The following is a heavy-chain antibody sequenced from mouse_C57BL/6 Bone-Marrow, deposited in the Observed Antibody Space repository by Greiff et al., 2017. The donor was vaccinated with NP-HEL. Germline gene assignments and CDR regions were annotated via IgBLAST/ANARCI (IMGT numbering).Heavy chain of an antibody. J-gene: IGHJ2*01. CDR3: ARGIYYDYGY. V-gene: IGHV1-59*01. Sequence: QVQLQQSGAELVRPGTSVKLSCKASGYTFTSYWMHWVKQRPGQGLEWIGVIDPSDSYTNYNQKFKGKATLTVDTSSSTAYMQLSSLTSEDSAVYYCARGIYYDYGYWGQGTTLTVSS. CDR2: IDPSDSYT. CDR1: GYTFTSYW. D-gene: IGHD2-4*01.